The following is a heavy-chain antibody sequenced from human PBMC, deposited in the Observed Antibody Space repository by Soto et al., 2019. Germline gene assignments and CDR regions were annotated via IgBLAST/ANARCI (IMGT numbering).Heavy chain of an antibody. CDR2: ISSSSTNI. J-gene: IGHJ6*03. CDR3: ARDLSWGSKWYYYMDV. CDR1: GFTISGNA. Sequence: EVQLVESGGGLVQPGGSLRLSCAASGFTISGNAMNWVRQAPGRGLEWVSYISSSSTNIHYADSVRGRFTISRDNAKNSLYLQMNSLRDEDTAVYRSARDLSWGSKWYYYMDVWGKGPTVAVSS. V-gene: IGHV3-48*02. D-gene: IGHD3-16*01.